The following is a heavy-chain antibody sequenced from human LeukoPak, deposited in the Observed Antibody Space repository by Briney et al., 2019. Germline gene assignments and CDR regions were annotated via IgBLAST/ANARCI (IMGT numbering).Heavy chain of an antibody. V-gene: IGHV3-33*01. CDR2: IWYDGSNK. D-gene: IGHD3-22*01. J-gene: IGHJ4*02. CDR1: GFTFSSYG. CDR3: ARDGAYYYDSSGYYWSGLDY. Sequence: PGRSLRLSCAASGFTFSSYGMNWVRQAPGKGLEWVAVIWYDGSNKYYADSVKGRFTISRDNSKNTLYLQMNSLRAEDTAVYYCARDGAYYYDSSGYYWSGLDYWGQGTLVTVSS.